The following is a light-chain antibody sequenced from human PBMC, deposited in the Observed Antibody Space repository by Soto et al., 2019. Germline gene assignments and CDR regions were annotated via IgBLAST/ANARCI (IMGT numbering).Light chain of an antibody. V-gene: IGLV2-8*01. J-gene: IGLJ2*01. Sequence: QSALTQPPSGSGSPGQSVTISCTGTSSDVGGYNYVSWYQQHPGRAPRLMIYEVTKRPSGVPDRFSGSKSGNTASLTVSGLRAEDEADYYCSSYADSTLLFGGGTKVTVL. CDR1: SSDVGGYNY. CDR3: SSYADSTLL. CDR2: EVT.